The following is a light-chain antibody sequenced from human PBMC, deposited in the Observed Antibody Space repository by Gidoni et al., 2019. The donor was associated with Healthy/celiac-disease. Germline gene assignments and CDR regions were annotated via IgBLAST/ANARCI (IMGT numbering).Light chain of an antibody. Sequence: EIVLTQSPGTLSLSPGERATLSCRASQSVSSSYLAWYQQKPGQAPRLLIYGASSRATGIPDRFSGSGSGTDFTLTISILEPEDVAVYYCQQYGSSPGFGGGTKVEIK. CDR3: QQYGSSPG. CDR1: QSVSSSY. J-gene: IGKJ4*01. CDR2: GAS. V-gene: IGKV3-20*01.